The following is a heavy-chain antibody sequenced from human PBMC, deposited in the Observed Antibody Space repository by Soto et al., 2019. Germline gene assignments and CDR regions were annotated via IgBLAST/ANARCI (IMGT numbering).Heavy chain of an antibody. CDR2: ISGYNGDT. Sequence: QVQLVQSGAEVKKPGASGKVSCKASVYTFNRYGISWVRKAPGQGLEWMGRISGYNGDTNYAQKFQGRVTMSTDTSTTTAYMELRILRSDATDVSYCAREDGEDFDYWGQGTLVTDS. D-gene: IGHD3-3*01. V-gene: IGHV1-18*01. J-gene: IGHJ4*02. CDR1: VYTFNRYG. CDR3: AREDGEDFDY.